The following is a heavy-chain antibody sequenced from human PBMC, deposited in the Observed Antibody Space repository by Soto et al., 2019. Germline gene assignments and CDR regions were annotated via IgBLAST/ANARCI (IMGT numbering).Heavy chain of an antibody. V-gene: IGHV1-46*01. CDR2: INPSGGST. CDR3: AREGRWLQNRDYFDY. CDR1: GYTFTTYY. Sequence: QVQLVQSGAEVKKPGASVKVSCKASGYTFTTYYMHWVRQAPGQGLEWMGIINPSGGSTTYAPNFQGRVTMTRDTSTSTVYMELSSLRSDDTAVYYCAREGRWLQNRDYFDYWGQGTLVTVSS. J-gene: IGHJ4*02. D-gene: IGHD5-12*01.